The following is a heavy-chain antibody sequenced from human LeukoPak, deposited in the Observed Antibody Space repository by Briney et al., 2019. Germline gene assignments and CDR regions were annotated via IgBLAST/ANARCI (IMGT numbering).Heavy chain of an antibody. CDR2: FDPEHAET. CDR3: ATAIVGSGSYYPIDC. V-gene: IGHV1-24*01. D-gene: IGHD3-10*01. Sequence: ASVKVSCKVSGYTLAELSMHWVRQAPGKGLDWMGGFDPEHAETINAQKFQGRVTMTEDTSTDTAYMELSSLRSEDTAVYYCATAIVGSGSYYPIDCWGQGTLVTVSS. CDR1: GYTLAELS. J-gene: IGHJ4*02.